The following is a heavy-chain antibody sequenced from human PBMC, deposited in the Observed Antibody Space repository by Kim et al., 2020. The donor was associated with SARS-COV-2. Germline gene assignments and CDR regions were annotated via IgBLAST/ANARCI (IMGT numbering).Heavy chain of an antibody. D-gene: IGHD6-19*01. CDR3: ARGRKQWLTYYYYYGMDV. V-gene: IGHV3-20*03. Sequence: KGRCTISRDNAKNSLSLQMNSLRAEDTALYYCARGRKQWLTYYYYYGMDVWGQGTTVTVSS. J-gene: IGHJ6*02.